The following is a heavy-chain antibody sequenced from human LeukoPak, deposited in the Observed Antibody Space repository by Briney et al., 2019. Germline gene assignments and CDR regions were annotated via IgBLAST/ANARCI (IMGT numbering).Heavy chain of an antibody. D-gene: IGHD5/OR15-5a*01. CDR2: IYHSGST. CDR3: ARDSTSRFDY. V-gene: IGHV4-30-2*01. Sequence: PSQTLSLTCTVSGGSISSGGYYWSWIRQPPGKGLEWIGYIYHSGSTYYNPSLESRVTISVDRSKTQFSLKLSSVTAADTAVYFCARDSTSRFDYWGQGTLVTVSS. J-gene: IGHJ4*02. CDR1: GGSISSGGYY.